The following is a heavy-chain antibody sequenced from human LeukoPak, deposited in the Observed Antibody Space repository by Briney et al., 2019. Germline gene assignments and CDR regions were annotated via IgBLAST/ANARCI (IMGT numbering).Heavy chain of an antibody. CDR1: GFTFSDYY. CDR3: ARVGAATLTGPPSSVDP. Sequence: GGSLRLSCAASGFTFSDYYMSWIRQAPGKGLEWLSYIGSSGHTIYYADSVKGRFTISRDNAKNSLYLQMNSLRAEDTAVYYCARVGAATLTGPPSSVDPWGQGTLVTVSS. D-gene: IGHD3-9*01. V-gene: IGHV3-11*01. J-gene: IGHJ5*02. CDR2: IGSSGHTI.